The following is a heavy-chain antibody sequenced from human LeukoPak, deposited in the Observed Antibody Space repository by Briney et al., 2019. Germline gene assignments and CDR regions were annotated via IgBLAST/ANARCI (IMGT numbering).Heavy chain of an antibody. V-gene: IGHV4-39*01. D-gene: IGHD1-26*01. CDR3: ARRPSGSYFGY. Sequence: ASETLSLTCSVSGGSIDTSYYYWDWIRQPPGKGLEWIGSIYNSGSTYYNPSLKSRVTISVDTSKKQLSLKLSSMTAADTAVYYCARRPSGSYFGYWGQGTLVTVSS. CDR2: IYNSGST. CDR1: GGSIDTSYYY. J-gene: IGHJ4*02.